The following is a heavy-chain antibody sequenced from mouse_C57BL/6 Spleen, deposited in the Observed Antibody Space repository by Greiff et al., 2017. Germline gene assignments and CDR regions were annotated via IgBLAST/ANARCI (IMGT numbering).Heavy chain of an antibody. CDR1: GFTFSDYG. CDR3: AREGNYYGSSSPWFAY. D-gene: IGHD1-1*01. CDR2: ISSGSSTI. Sequence: LMESGGGLVKPGGSLKLSCAASGFTFSDYGMHWVRQAPEKGLEWVAYISSGSSTIYYADTVKGRFTISRDNAKNTLFLQMTSLRSEDTAMYYCAREGNYYGSSSPWFAYWGQGTLVTVSA. V-gene: IGHV5-17*01. J-gene: IGHJ3*01.